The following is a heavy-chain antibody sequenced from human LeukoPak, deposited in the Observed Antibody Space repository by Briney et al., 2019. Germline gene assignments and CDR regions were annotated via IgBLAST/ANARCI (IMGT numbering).Heavy chain of an antibody. CDR2: ISGGST. V-gene: IGHV3-38-3*01. J-gene: IGHJ5*02. D-gene: IGHD2-2*01. CDR1: GFTVSSNE. CDR3: ALRTSCYGCGWFDP. Sequence: PGGSLRLSCAASGFTVSSNEMRWVRQAPGKGLEWVSSISGGSTNYAKKGRFTISRDNSKNTLYLQMNSLRAEDTAVYYCALRTSCYGCGWFDPWGQGTLVTVSS.